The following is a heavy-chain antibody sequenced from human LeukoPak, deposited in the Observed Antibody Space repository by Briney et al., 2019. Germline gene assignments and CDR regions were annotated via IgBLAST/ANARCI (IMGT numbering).Heavy chain of an antibody. CDR2: ISDSGGST. CDR1: GITLSNYG. J-gene: IGHJ4*02. Sequence: PGGSLRLSCAVSGITLSNYGMSGVRQAPGRGREWGAGISDSGGSTNYAGSVKGRLTISRDNAKNTLYLQMNSLRAEDTAVYFCAKRGVVIRVILVGFHKQAYYFDSWGQGALVTVSS. D-gene: IGHD3-10*01. CDR3: AKRGVVIRVILVGFHKQAYYFDS. V-gene: IGHV3-23*01.